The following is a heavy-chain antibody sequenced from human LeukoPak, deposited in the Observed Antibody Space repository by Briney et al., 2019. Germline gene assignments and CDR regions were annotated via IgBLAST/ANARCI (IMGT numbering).Heavy chain of an antibody. CDR2: IYPGDSDT. CDR3: AIPFTLQLDKDY. V-gene: IGHV5-51*01. CDR1: GYSFTSYW. J-gene: IGHJ4*02. D-gene: IGHD6-13*01. Sequence: GESLQISCKGSGYSFTSYWIGWVRQMPGKGVEWMGIIYPGDSDTRYSPSFQGQVTISADKSISTASLQWSSLKASDTAMYYRAIPFTLQLDKDYWGQGTLVTVSS.